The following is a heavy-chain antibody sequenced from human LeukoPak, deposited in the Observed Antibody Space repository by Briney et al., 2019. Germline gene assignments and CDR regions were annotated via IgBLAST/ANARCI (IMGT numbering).Heavy chain of an antibody. V-gene: IGHV3-30*18. D-gene: IGHD3-9*01. Sequence: GRSLRLSCAASGFTFSSYGMHWVRQAPGKRLEWVAVISYDGSNKYYADSVKGRFTISRDNSKNTLYLQMNSLRAEDTAVYYCAKDLLRYFDWLFDYWGQGTLVTVSS. J-gene: IGHJ4*02. CDR3: AKDLLRYFDWLFDY. CDR1: GFTFSSYG. CDR2: ISYDGSNK.